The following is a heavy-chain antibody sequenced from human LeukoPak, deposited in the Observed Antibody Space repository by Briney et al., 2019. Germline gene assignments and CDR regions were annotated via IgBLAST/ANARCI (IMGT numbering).Heavy chain of an antibody. CDR3: ARTPPTTTVTTSYYMDV. CDR1: GFIFSSHG. D-gene: IGHD4-17*01. J-gene: IGHJ6*03. CDR2: IKQDGSEK. Sequence: GGSLRLSCAASGFIFSSHGMNWVRQAPGKGLEWVANIKQDGSEKYYVDSVKGRFTISRDNAKNSLYLQMNSLRAEDTAVYYCARTPPTTTVTTSYYMDVWGKGTTVTVSS. V-gene: IGHV3-7*01.